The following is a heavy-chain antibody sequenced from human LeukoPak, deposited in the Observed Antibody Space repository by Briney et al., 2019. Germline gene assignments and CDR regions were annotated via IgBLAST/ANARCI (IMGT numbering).Heavy chain of an antibody. Sequence: SETLSLTCAVYGGSFSGYYWSWIRQPPGKGLEWIGEINHSGSTNYNPSLKSRVTISVDTSKNQFSLKLTSVTAADTAVYYCARSQEYQLPVVGAIDIWGQGTMVTVSS. D-gene: IGHD2-2*01. V-gene: IGHV4-34*01. J-gene: IGHJ3*02. CDR2: INHSGST. CDR1: GGSFSGYY. CDR3: ARSQEYQLPVVGAIDI.